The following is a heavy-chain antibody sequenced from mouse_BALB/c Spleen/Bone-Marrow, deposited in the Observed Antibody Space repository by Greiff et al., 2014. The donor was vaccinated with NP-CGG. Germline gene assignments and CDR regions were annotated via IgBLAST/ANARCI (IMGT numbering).Heavy chain of an antibody. CDR1: GFNIKDTY. Sequence: EVQGVESGAELAKPGASVRLSRTASGFNIKDTYMHWVKQRPEQGLEWIGRIDPANGDTKYDPKFQGKATITADTSSNTAYLQLSSLTSEDTAVYYCTKPSFYYGSSYWYFDVWGAGTTVTVSS. CDR3: TKPSFYYGSSYWYFDV. J-gene: IGHJ1*01. V-gene: IGHV14-3*02. CDR2: IDPANGDT. D-gene: IGHD1-1*01.